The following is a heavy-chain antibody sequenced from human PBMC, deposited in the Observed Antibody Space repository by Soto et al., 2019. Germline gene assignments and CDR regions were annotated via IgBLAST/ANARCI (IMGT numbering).Heavy chain of an antibody. J-gene: IGHJ4*02. CDR3: ARGGGYGYGSVGGGENFDY. CDR2: IIPILGIA. CDR1: VGTFSSYT. V-gene: IGHV1-69*02. D-gene: IGHD5-18*01. Sequence: GASVKVSCKASVGTFSSYTISWVRQAPGQGLEWMGRIIPILGIANYAQKFQGRVTITADKSTSTAYMELSSLRSEDTAVYYCARGGGYGYGSVGGGENFDYWGQGTLVTVSS.